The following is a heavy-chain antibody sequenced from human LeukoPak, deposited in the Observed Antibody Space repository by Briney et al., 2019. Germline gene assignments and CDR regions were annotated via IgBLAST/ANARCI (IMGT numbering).Heavy chain of an antibody. CDR3: ASTGIAAAGTVDY. Sequence: PGGSLRLSCAASGFTFSSYSMNWVRQAPGKGLEWVSSISSSSSYIYYADSVKGRFTISRDNAKNSLYLQMNSLRAEDTAVYYCASTGIAAAGTVDYWGQGTLVTVSS. CDR1: GFTFSSYS. D-gene: IGHD6-13*01. V-gene: IGHV3-21*01. CDR2: ISSSSSYI. J-gene: IGHJ4*02.